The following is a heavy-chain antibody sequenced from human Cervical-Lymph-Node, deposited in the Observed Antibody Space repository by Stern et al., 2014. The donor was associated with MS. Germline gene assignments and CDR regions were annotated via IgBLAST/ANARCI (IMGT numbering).Heavy chain of an antibody. J-gene: IGHJ4*02. CDR2: IYPGDSDV. Sequence: VQLVQSGAELKKPGESLKISCQTSGYNFISHWIAWVRQVHGKGLEWIGIIYPGDSDVRYSPSFQGHVTISVDKSITTAYLQWNSLKASDTAVYYCARWSVACDYWGQGALITVSS. CDR3: ARWSVACDY. D-gene: IGHD2-21*01. V-gene: IGHV5-51*03. CDR1: GYNFISHW.